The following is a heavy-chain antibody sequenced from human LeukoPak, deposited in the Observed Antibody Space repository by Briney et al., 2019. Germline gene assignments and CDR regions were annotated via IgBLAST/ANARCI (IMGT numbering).Heavy chain of an antibody. J-gene: IGHJ5*02. CDR2: IYYSGST. D-gene: IGHD4-17*01. V-gene: IGHV4-39*01. CDR1: GGSISSCSYY. CDR3: ARLGTVINNWFDP. Sequence: SETLSLTCTVSGGSISSCSYYWGWIRQPPGKGLEWIGSIYYSGSTYYNPSLKSRVTISVDTSKNQFSLKLSSVTAADTAVYYCARLGTVINNWFDPWGQGTLVTVSS.